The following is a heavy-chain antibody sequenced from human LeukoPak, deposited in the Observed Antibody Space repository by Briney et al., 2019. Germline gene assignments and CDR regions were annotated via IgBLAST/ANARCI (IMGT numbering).Heavy chain of an antibody. J-gene: IGHJ6*03. CDR3: ARAVVPAAIRSIDYYYYYMDV. V-gene: IGHV4-4*07. CDR1: GGAISSYY. D-gene: IGHD2-2*01. Sequence: SETLSLTCTVSGGAISSYYWSWIRQPAGKGLEWIGRVYTSGSTNYNPSLKGRVTISVDKSKNQFSLKLSSVTAADTAVYHCARAVVPAAIRSIDYYYYYMDVWGKGTTVTVSS. CDR2: VYTSGST.